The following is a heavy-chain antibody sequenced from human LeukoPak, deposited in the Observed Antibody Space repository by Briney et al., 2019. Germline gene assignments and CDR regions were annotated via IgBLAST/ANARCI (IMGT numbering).Heavy chain of an antibody. CDR2: ISWNSGSI. Sequence: GRSLRLSCAASGFTFDDYAMHWVRQAPGKGLEWVSGISWNSGSIGYADSVKGRFTISRDNAKNSLYLQMNSLRAEDMALYYCAKDSSGYQQAFDYWGQGTLVTVSS. CDR3: AKDSSGYQQAFDY. D-gene: IGHD5-12*01. V-gene: IGHV3-9*03. J-gene: IGHJ4*02. CDR1: GFTFDDYA.